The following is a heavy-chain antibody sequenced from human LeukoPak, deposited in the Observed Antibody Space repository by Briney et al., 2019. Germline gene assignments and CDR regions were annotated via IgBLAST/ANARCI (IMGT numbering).Heavy chain of an antibody. V-gene: IGHV1-2*02. CDR2: INPNSGGA. Sequence: ASVKVSCKASGYTITSYYMHWVRQAPGQGLEWMGWINPNSGGANYEQKFQGRVTMTTDTSISTAYMELSRLRSDDTAVYYCARDGSGSYYGWSDPWGQGTLVTVSS. D-gene: IGHD1-26*01. J-gene: IGHJ5*02. CDR1: GYTITSYY. CDR3: ARDGSGSYYGWSDP.